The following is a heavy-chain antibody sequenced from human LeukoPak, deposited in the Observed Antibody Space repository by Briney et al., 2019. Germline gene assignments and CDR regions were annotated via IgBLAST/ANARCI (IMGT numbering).Heavy chain of an antibody. CDR1: GYTFTSYD. Sequence: AASVKVSCKASGYTFTSYDINWVRQATGQGLEWMGWMNPNSGNTGYAQKFQGRVTITRNTSISTAYMELSSLRSEDTAVYYCARGNLYYDFWSGYYYDYWGQGTLVTVSS. CDR2: MNPNSGNT. CDR3: ARGNLYYDFWSGYYYDY. J-gene: IGHJ4*02. D-gene: IGHD3-3*01. V-gene: IGHV1-8*03.